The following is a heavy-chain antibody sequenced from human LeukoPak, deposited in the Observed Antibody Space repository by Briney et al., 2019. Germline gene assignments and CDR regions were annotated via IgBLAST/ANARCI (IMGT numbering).Heavy chain of an antibody. CDR1: GGSISSSSYY. CDR3: ARLLRGYNYGTEYCDY. V-gene: IGHV4-39*01. Sequence: SETLSLTCTVSGGSISSSSYYWGWIRQPPGKGLEWIGMIFYSGSTYYNPSLKSRVTMSVDTSKNQFSLKLSSVTAADTAVYYCARLLRGYNYGTEYCDYWGQGTLVTVSS. CDR2: IFYSGST. J-gene: IGHJ4*02. D-gene: IGHD5-18*01.